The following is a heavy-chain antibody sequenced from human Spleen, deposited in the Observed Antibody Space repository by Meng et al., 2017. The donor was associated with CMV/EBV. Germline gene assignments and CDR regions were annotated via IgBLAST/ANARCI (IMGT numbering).Heavy chain of an antibody. V-gene: IGHV3-73*01. CDR1: GFTFSGSA. Sequence: SLRLSLAAAGFTFSGSAMHWVRQASGKGLEWVGRIRSKANSYATAYAASVKGRFTISRDDSKNTAYLQMNSLKTEDTAVYYCFQQQHWGQGTLVTVSS. J-gene: IGHJ1*01. CDR2: IRSKANSYAT. CDR3: FQQQH. D-gene: IGHD6-13*01.